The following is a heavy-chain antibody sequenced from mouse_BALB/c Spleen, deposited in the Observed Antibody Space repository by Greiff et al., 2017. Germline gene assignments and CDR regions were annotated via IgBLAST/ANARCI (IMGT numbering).Heavy chain of an antibody. CDR2: IWSGGST. J-gene: IGHJ3*01. Sequence: VMLVESGPGLVQPSQSLSITCTVSGFSLTSYGVHWVRQSPGKGLEWLGVIWSGGSTDYNAAFISRLSISKDNSKSQVFFKMNSLQANDTAIYYCARSYGNYVAYWGQGTLVTVSA. CDR3: ARSYGNYVAY. V-gene: IGHV2-2*02. CDR1: GFSLTSYG. D-gene: IGHD2-10*02.